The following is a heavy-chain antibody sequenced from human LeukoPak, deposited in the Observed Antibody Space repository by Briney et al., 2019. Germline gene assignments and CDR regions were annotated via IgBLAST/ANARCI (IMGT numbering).Heavy chain of an antibody. D-gene: IGHD3/OR15-3a*01. CDR1: GFTFSNAW. CDR3: TTGFLDFPYYFDY. V-gene: IGHV3-15*01. CDR2: IKSKTDGGTT. J-gene: IGHJ4*02. Sequence: GGSLRLSCAASGFTFSNAWMSWVRQAPGKGLEWVGRIKSKTDGGTTDYAAPVKGRFTISRDDSKNTLYLQMNSLKTEDTAVYYCTTGFLDFPYYFDYWGQGTLVTVSS.